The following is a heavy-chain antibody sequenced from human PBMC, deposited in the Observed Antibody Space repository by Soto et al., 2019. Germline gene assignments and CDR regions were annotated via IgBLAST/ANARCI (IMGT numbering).Heavy chain of an antibody. CDR3: ARDVLAARLVYWFDP. CDR2: IIPIFGTA. V-gene: IGHV1-69*06. Sequence: QVQLVQSGAEVKKPGSSVKVSCKASGGTFSSYAISWVRQAPGQGLEWMGGIIPIFGTANYAQKFQGKVTITADKSTSTAYMELSSLRSEDTAVYYCARDVLAARLVYWFDPWGQGTLVTVSS. CDR1: GGTFSSYA. J-gene: IGHJ5*02. D-gene: IGHD6-6*01.